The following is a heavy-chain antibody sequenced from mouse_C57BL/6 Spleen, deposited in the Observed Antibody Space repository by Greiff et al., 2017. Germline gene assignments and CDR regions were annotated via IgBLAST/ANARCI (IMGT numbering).Heavy chain of an antibody. CDR1: GYTFTSYW. Sequence: QVQLQQPGAELVRPGSSVKLSCKASGYTFTSYWMHWVKQRPIQGLEWIGNIDPSDSETHYNQKFKDKATLTVDKSSSTAYMQLSSLTSEDSAVYYCARSDWDPVAYWGQGTLVTVSA. CDR3: ARSDWDPVAY. J-gene: IGHJ3*01. V-gene: IGHV1-52*01. D-gene: IGHD4-1*01. CDR2: IDPSDSET.